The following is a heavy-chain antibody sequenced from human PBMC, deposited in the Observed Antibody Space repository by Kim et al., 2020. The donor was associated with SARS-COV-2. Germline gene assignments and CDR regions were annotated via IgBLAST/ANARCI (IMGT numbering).Heavy chain of an antibody. D-gene: IGHD3-16*01. CDR3: ARWGGSGDAFDI. CDR1: GFTFSDYY. J-gene: IGHJ3*02. CDR2: ISSSSSYT. V-gene: IGHV3-11*06. Sequence: GGSLRLSCAASGFTFSDYYMSWIRQAPGKGLEWVSYISSSSSYTNYADSVKGRFTISRDNAKNSLYLQMNSLRAEDTAVYYCARWGGSGDAFDIWGQGTMVTVSS.